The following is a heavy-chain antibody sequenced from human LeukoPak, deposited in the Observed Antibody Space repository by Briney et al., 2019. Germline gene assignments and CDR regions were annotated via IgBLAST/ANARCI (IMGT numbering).Heavy chain of an antibody. CDR1: GFSFTNFW. Sequence: GGSLRLSCAVSGFSFTNFWMSWVRQAPGRGLEWVANIHPEGNEKYHVESVKGRFTISRDNTKDLLFLQMNGLRVEDTAVYYCARGDAFSGDHWGQGTLVTVSS. CDR3: ARGDAFSGDH. J-gene: IGHJ4*02. V-gene: IGHV3-7*04. CDR2: IHPEGNEK.